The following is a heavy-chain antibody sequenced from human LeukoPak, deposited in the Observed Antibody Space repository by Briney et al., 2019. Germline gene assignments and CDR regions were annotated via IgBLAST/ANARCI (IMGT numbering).Heavy chain of an antibody. Sequence: GGSLRLSCAASGFTFSSYGMHWVRQAPGKGLEWVAFIRYDGSNKYYADFVKGRFTISRDNSKNTLYLQMNSLRAEDTAVYYCAKERIVVVPAAKSPFDYWGQGTLVTVSS. V-gene: IGHV3-30*02. CDR1: GFTFSSYG. CDR3: AKERIVVVPAAKSPFDY. J-gene: IGHJ4*02. D-gene: IGHD2-2*01. CDR2: IRYDGSNK.